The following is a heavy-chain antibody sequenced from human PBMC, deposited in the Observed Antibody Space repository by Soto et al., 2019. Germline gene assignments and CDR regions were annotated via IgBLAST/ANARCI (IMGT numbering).Heavy chain of an antibody. Sequence: QVHLVQSGAEVKKPGASVKVSCKGSGYTFTSYGITWVRQAPGQGLEWMGWISAHNGNTDYAQKLQDIVPVTRDTSTSTAYMELRSLRSDDTAVYYCARGRYGDYWGQGALVTVSS. CDR2: ISAHNGNT. CDR1: GYTFTSYG. CDR3: ARGRYGDY. J-gene: IGHJ4*02. D-gene: IGHD1-1*01. V-gene: IGHV1-18*01.